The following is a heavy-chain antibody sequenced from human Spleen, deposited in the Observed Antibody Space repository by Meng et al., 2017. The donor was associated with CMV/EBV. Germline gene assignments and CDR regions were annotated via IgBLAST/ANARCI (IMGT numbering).Heavy chain of an antibody. CDR3: ARDRGYCSSTSCYYYGMDV. V-gene: IGHV4-59*01. Sequence: SETLSLTCTVSGGSISSYYWSWIRQPPGKGLEWIGYIYYSGSTNYNPSLKSRVTISVDTSKNQFSLKLSSVTAADTAVYYCARDRGYCSSTSCYYYGMDVWGQGTTVTVSS. CDR1: GGSISSYY. D-gene: IGHD2-2*01. J-gene: IGHJ6*02. CDR2: IYYSGST.